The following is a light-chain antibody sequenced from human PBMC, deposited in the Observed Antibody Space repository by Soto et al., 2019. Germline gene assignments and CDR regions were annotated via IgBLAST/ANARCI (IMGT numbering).Light chain of an antibody. CDR2: DAT. CDR1: QMIARW. V-gene: IGKV1-5*01. CDR3: LQYNTFPHT. Sequence: IQMTQSPSTLSASVGGTVTLTCRSSQMIARWLAWYQQKPGTAPRLIIYDATSLQSGVPSRFSASASGTDFTLTISSLHPDDFATYYCLQYNTFPHTFGQGTRLEI. J-gene: IGKJ5*01.